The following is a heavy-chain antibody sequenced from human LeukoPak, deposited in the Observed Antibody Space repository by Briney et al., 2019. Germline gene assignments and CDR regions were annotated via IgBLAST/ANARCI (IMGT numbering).Heavy chain of an antibody. V-gene: IGHV1-8*01. CDR1: GYTFTSYD. J-gene: IGHJ3*02. CDR2: MNPNSGNT. Sequence: ASVKVSCKASGYTFTSYDINWVRQATGQGLEWMGWMNPNSGNTGYAQKFQGRVTMTRNTSISTAYMELSSLRSEDTAVYYCARGRIKLLWFGELSANDAFDIWGQGTMVTVSS. CDR3: ARGRIKLLWFGELSANDAFDI. D-gene: IGHD3-10*01.